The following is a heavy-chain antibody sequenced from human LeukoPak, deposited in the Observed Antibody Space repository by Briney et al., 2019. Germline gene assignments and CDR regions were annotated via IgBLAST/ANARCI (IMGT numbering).Heavy chain of an antibody. D-gene: IGHD4-17*01. CDR3: ARHGDYGDYGGVGWFDP. V-gene: IGHV4-59*08. J-gene: IGHJ5*02. CDR2: IYYSGST. Sequence: SETLSLTCTVSGGSISSYYWSWIRQPPGKGLEWIGYIYYSGSTNYNPSLKSRVTISVDTSKNQFSLKLSSVTAADTAVYYCARHGDYGDYGGVGWFDPWGQGTLVTVSS. CDR1: GGSISSYY.